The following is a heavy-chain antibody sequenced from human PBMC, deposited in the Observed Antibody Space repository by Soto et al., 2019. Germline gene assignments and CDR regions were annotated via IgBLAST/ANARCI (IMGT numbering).Heavy chain of an antibody. Sequence: SETLSLTCTVSGGSISSDYWSWIRQPPGKGLEWIGYIYYSGSTNYNPSLKSRVTISVDTSKNQFSLKLSSVTAADTAVYYCARRVYDILTGLLWFDPWGQGTLVTVSS. V-gene: IGHV4-59*08. J-gene: IGHJ5*02. CDR2: IYYSGST. CDR3: ARRVYDILTGLLWFDP. D-gene: IGHD3-9*01. CDR1: GGSISSDY.